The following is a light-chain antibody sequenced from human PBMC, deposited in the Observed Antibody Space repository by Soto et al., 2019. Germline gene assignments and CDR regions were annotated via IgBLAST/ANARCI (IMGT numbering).Light chain of an antibody. Sequence: QSVLTQPASVSGSPGQSITISFTGTSSDVGAYNYVSWYQQHPGKAPKLMIYDVSNRPSGVSNRFSGSKSGNTASLTISGLQADDEADYYCSSYTSSSSQVFGGGTKVTVL. J-gene: IGLJ2*01. CDR1: SSDVGAYNY. CDR3: SSYTSSSSQV. V-gene: IGLV2-14*01. CDR2: DVS.